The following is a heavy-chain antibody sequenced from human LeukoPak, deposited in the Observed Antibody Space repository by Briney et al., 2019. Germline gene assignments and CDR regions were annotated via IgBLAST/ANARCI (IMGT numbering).Heavy chain of an antibody. CDR2: IYFSGRT. CDR3: ARGPSSGSGNWYYYMDV. D-gene: IGHD3-10*01. Sequence: SETLSLTCSVSGGSISSYYWSWIRQPPGKGLEWIGYIYFSGRTNYNPSLKSRVTISVDTSKNQFSLKLSSVTAADTAVYYCARGPSSGSGNWYYYMDVWGRGTTVTISS. J-gene: IGHJ6*03. CDR1: GGSISSYY. V-gene: IGHV4-59*01.